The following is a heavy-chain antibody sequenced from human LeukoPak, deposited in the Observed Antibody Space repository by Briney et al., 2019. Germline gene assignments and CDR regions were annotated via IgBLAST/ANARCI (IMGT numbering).Heavy chain of an antibody. V-gene: IGHV4-31*03. Sequence: SETLSLTCTVSGGSISSGGYYWSWIRQHPGKGLEWIGYIYYSGSTYYNPSLKSRVTISVDRSKNQFSLKLSSVTAADTAVYYCARDQRYYDSSGYYGWFDPWGQGTLVTVSS. CDR1: GGSISSGGYY. D-gene: IGHD3-22*01. J-gene: IGHJ5*02. CDR3: ARDQRYYDSSGYYGWFDP. CDR2: IYYSGST.